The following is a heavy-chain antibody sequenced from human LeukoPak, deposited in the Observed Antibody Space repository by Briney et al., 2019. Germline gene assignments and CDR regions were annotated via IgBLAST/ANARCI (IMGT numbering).Heavy chain of an antibody. Sequence: SETLSLTCTVSGGSISSYYWSWIRQPPGKGLEWIGEINHSGSTNYNPSLKSRVTISVDTSKNQFSLKLSSVTAADTAVYYCVRVRDTAILDYWGQGTLVTVSS. J-gene: IGHJ4*02. V-gene: IGHV4-34*01. D-gene: IGHD5-18*01. CDR2: INHSGST. CDR1: GGSISSYY. CDR3: VRVRDTAILDY.